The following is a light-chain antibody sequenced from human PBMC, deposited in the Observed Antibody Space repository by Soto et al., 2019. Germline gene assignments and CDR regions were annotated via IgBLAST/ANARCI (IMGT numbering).Light chain of an antibody. J-gene: IGLJ2*01. CDR1: SSNIGAGYD. Sequence: QSVLTQPPSVSGAPGQRVTISCTGSSSNIGAGYDVHWYQQLPGTAPKLLIYGNSNRPSRVPDRFSGSKSGTSASLAITGLQAEDEADYYCQSYDNSLRGVVFGGGTKLTVL. CDR2: GNS. CDR3: QSYDNSLRGVV. V-gene: IGLV1-40*01.